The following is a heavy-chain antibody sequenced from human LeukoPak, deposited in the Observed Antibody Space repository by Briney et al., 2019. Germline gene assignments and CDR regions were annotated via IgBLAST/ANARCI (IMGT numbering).Heavy chain of an antibody. Sequence: GASVKVSCKASGYTFTSYYMHWVRQAPGQGLEWMGIINPSGGSTSYAQKFQGRVTMTRDMSTSTVYMELSSLRSEDTAVYYCARKGGGSDISNWFDPWGQGTLVTVSS. V-gene: IGHV1-46*01. CDR2: INPSGGST. CDR3: ARKGGGSDISNWFDP. CDR1: GYTFTSYY. J-gene: IGHJ5*02. D-gene: IGHD3-16*01.